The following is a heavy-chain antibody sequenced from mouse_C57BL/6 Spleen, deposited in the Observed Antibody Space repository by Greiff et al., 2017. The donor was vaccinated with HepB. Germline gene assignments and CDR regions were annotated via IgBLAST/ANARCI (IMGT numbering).Heavy chain of an antibody. Sequence: QVQLKQPGAELVRPGSSVKLSCKASGYTFTSYWMHWVKQRPIQGLEWIGNIDPSDSETHYNQKFKDKATLTVDKSSSTAYMQLSSLTSEDSAVYYCARDLLTGTDYFDYWGQGTTLTVSS. CDR1: GYTFTSYW. V-gene: IGHV1-52*01. CDR3: ARDLLTGTDYFDY. CDR2: IDPSDSET. J-gene: IGHJ2*01. D-gene: IGHD4-1*01.